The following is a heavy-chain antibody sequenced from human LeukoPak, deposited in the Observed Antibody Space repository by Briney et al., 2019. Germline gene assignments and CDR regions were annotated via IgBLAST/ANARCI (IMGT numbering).Heavy chain of an antibody. V-gene: IGHV4-34*01. D-gene: IGHD3-9*01. Sequence: SETLSLTCAVYGGSFSGYYWSWIRQPPGKGLEWIGEINHSGSTDYNPSLKSRVTISVDTSKNQFSLKLSSVTAADTAVYYCAQEDILTGYYAFDYWGQGTLVTVSS. CDR1: GGSFSGYY. CDR3: AQEDILTGYYAFDY. CDR2: INHSGST. J-gene: IGHJ4*02.